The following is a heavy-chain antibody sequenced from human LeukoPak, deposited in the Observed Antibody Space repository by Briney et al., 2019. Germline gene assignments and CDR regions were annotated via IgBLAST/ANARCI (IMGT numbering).Heavy chain of an antibody. CDR3: ASRYCSSTSCPFDY. J-gene: IGHJ4*02. Sequence: SETLSLXCTVSGGSISSSSYYWGWIRQPPGKGLEWIGSIYYSGSTYYNPSLKSRVTISVDTSKNQFSLKLSSVSAADTAVYYCASRYCSSTSCPFDYWGQGTLVTVSS. CDR1: GGSISSSSYY. CDR2: IYYSGST. D-gene: IGHD2-2*01. V-gene: IGHV4-39*01.